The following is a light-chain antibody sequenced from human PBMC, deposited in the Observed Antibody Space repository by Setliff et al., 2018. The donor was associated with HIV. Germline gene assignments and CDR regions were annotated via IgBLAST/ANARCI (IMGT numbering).Light chain of an antibody. CDR1: SSDVGGYNY. Sequence: QSALTQPASVSGSPGQSVTISCSGTSSDVGGYNYVSWFKQHPGKAPTLIIYEVINRPSGVSSRFSGSKSGNTASLTISWLQAEDDADYYCASYTSSNTRYRFGSGTKVTVL. CDR3: ASYTSSNTRYR. CDR2: EVI. J-gene: IGLJ1*01. V-gene: IGLV2-14*01.